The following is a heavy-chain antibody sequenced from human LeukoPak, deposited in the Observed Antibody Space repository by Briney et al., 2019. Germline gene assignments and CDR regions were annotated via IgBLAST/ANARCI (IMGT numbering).Heavy chain of an antibody. CDR3: TTNYYDSSGYYPGFDY. V-gene: IGHV3-15*01. Sequence: GGSLRLSCAASGFTFSNAWMSWVRQAPGKGLEWVGRIKSKTDGGTTDYAAPVKGRFTISRDDSKNTLYLQMNSLTTEDTAVYYCTTNYYDSSGYYPGFDYWGQGTLVTVSS. D-gene: IGHD3-22*01. J-gene: IGHJ4*02. CDR1: GFTFSNAW. CDR2: IKSKTDGGTT.